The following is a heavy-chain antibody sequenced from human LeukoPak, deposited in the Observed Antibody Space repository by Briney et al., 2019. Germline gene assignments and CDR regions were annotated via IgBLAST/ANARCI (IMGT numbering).Heavy chain of an antibody. CDR3: ARVVGATTYYY. CDR1: GGSVSSGSYY. J-gene: IGHJ4*02. Sequence: SETLSLTCTVSGGSVSSGSYYWSWIRQPPGKGLEWIGYIYYSGSTNYNPSLKSRVTISVDTSKNQFSLKLSSVTAADTALYYCARVVGATTYYYWGQGTLVTVSS. D-gene: IGHD1-26*01. V-gene: IGHV4-61*01. CDR2: IYYSGST.